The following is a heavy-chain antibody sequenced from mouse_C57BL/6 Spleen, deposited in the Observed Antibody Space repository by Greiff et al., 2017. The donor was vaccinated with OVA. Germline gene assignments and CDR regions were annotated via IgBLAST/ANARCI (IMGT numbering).Heavy chain of an antibody. J-gene: IGHJ4*01. CDR1: GYTFTDYY. Sequence: VQLQQSGPELVKPGASVKISCKASGYTFTDYYMNWVKQSHGKSLEWIGDINPNNGGTSYNQKFKGKATLTVDKSSSTAYMELRSLTSEDSAVYYCARRSSDDAMDYWGQGTSVTVSS. CDR2: INPNNGGT. CDR3: ARRSSDDAMDY. D-gene: IGHD1-1*01. V-gene: IGHV1-26*01.